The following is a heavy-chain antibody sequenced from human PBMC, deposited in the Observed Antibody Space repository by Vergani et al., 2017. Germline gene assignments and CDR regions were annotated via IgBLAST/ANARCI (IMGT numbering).Heavy chain of an antibody. V-gene: IGHV1-69*13. CDR2: IIPIFGTA. CDR1: GGTFSSYA. D-gene: IGHD5-12*01. CDR3: TREERYSGYEVYYYYGMDV. J-gene: IGHJ6*02. Sequence: QVQLVQSGAEVKKPGSSVKVSCKASGGTFSSYAISWVRQAPGQGLEWMGRIIPIFGTANYAQKFQGRVTITADESTSTAYMELSSLRSEDTAVYYCTREERYSGYEVYYYYGMDVWGQGTTVTVSS.